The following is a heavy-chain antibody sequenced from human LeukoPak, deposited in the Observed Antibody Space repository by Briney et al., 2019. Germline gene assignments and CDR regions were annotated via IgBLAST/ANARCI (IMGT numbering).Heavy chain of an antibody. Sequence: GGSLRLSCAASGFTFSNYWVSWVRQTPGKGLEWLANIKQDGSEKQYVDSVKGRFTISRDNAKNSLYLQMNSLRAEDTAVYYCAREGSGSYYEDYYYTDVWGKGTTVTVSS. V-gene: IGHV3-7*01. CDR3: AREGSGSYYEDYYYTDV. CDR1: GFTFSNYW. J-gene: IGHJ6*03. CDR2: IKQDGSEK. D-gene: IGHD3-10*01.